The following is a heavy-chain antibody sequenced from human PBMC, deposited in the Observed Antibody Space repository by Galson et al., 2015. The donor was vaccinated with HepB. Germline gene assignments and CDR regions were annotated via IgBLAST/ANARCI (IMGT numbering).Heavy chain of an antibody. D-gene: IGHD3-3*01. CDR3: ARHNRITIFGVVINYAFDI. J-gene: IGHJ3*02. V-gene: IGHV5-10-1*01. Sequence: QSGAEVKKPGESLRISCKGPGYSFTSYWISWVRQMPGKGLEWMGRIDPSDSYTNYSPSFQGHVTISADKSISTANLQWSSLKASDTAMYYCARHNRITIFGVVINYAFDIWGQGTMDTVSS. CDR1: GYSFTSYW. CDR2: IDPSDSYT.